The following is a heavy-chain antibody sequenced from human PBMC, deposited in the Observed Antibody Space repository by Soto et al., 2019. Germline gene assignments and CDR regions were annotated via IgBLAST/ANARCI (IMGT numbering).Heavy chain of an antibody. CDR2: IWYDGSNK. CDR3: ARDRVLGGGQQLVRLAY. V-gene: IGHV3-33*01. Sequence: QVQLVECGGGVVQPGRSLRLSCAASGFTFSSYGMHWVRQAPGKGLEWVAVIWYDGSNKYYADSVKGRFTISRDNSKNTLYLQMNSLRAEDTAVYYCARDRVLGGGQQLVRLAYWGQGTLVTVSS. CDR1: GFTFSSYG. D-gene: IGHD6-13*01. J-gene: IGHJ4*02.